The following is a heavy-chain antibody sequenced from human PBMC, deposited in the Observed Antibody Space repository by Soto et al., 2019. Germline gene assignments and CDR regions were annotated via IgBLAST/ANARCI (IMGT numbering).Heavy chain of an antibody. CDR1: GFTVSSNY. D-gene: IGHD6-19*01. V-gene: IGHV3-53*01. J-gene: IGHJ5*02. CDR3: ARDTYRSGWYWFDP. Sequence: GSLRLSCAASGFTVSSNYMSWVRQAPGKGLEWVSVIYSGGSTYYADSVKGRFTISRDNSKNTLYLQMNSLRAEDTAVYYCARDTYRSGWYWFDPWGQGTLVTVSS. CDR2: IYSGGST.